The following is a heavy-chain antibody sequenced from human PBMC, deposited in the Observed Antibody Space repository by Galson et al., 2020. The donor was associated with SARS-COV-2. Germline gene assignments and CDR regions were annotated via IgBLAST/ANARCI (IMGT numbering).Heavy chain of an antibody. CDR3: ARASGWSYYGPFDY. Sequence: GGSLRLSCAASGFTFSSYAMHWVRQAPGKGLEWVAVISYDGSNKYYADSVKGRFTISRDNSKNTLYLQMNSLRAEDTAVYYCARASGWSYYGPFDYWGQGTLVTVSS. D-gene: IGHD1-26*01. CDR1: GFTFSSYA. V-gene: IGHV3-30*01. J-gene: IGHJ4*02. CDR2: ISYDGSNK.